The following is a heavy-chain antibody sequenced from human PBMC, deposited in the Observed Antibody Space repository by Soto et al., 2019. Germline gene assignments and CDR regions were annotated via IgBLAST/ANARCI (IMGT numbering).Heavy chain of an antibody. D-gene: IGHD4-17*01. J-gene: IGHJ4*02. Sequence: GGSLRLSCAASGFTFSSYAMHWVRQAPGKGLEWVAVISYDGSNKYYADSVKGRFTISRDNSKNTLYLQMNSLRAEDTAVYYCARDPSYPNDYGDYLVYYFDYWGQGTLVTVSS. CDR3: ARDPSYPNDYGDYLVYYFDY. V-gene: IGHV3-30-3*01. CDR1: GFTFSSYA. CDR2: ISYDGSNK.